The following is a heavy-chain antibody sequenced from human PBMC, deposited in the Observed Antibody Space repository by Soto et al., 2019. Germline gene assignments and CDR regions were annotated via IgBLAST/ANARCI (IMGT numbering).Heavy chain of an antibody. CDR1: GDSVSSNSAA. CDR3: ASPRLSSDGTTPIDY. D-gene: IGHD1-1*01. V-gene: IGHV6-1*01. CDR2: TYYRSKWYN. J-gene: IGHJ4*02. Sequence: SQTLSLTCAISGDSVSSNSAAWSWIRQSPSRGLEWLGRTYYRSKWYNDYAVSVKSRITINPDTSKNTLYLQMNSPRAEDTAVYYCASPRLSSDGTTPIDYWGQGTLVTVSS.